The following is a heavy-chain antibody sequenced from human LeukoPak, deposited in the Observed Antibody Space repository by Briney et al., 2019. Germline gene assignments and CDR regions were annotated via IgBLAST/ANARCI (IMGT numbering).Heavy chain of an antibody. J-gene: IGHJ4*02. CDR1: GGSINTYY. D-gene: IGHD2-2*01. CDR2: IYSDGST. CDR3: ARGSPSSTSCCSPRI. Sequence: PSETLSLTCTVSGGSINTYYWSWIRQPPGKGLEWLGYIYSDGSTNYNPSLKSRLTISVDTSKNQFSLKLSSVTAADTAVYYCARGSPSSTSCCSPRIWGQGTLVTVSS. V-gene: IGHV4-59*12.